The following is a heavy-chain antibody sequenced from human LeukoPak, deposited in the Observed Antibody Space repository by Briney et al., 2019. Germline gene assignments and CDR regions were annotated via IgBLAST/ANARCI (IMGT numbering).Heavy chain of an antibody. Sequence: PSETLSLTCTASGGSISSRPYYWGWVRQPPGKGLEWIGTISYSGTTYYSPSLKSRVTISLDTSKNQFSLKLSSVTAADTAIYYCARDFSSSSTVYYHYYMDVWGKGTTVTVSS. V-gene: IGHV4-39*07. CDR3: ARDFSSSSTVYYHYYMDV. CDR1: GGSISSRPYY. J-gene: IGHJ6*03. CDR2: ISYSGTT. D-gene: IGHD6-6*01.